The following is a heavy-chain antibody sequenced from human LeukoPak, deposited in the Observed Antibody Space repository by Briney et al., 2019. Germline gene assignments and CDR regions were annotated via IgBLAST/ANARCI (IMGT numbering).Heavy chain of an antibody. CDR1: GFPFSNNA. J-gene: IGHJ6*02. CDR3: AKDIWGWSGMDV. Sequence: GGSLRLSCAASGFPFSNNAMCWVRQAPVKGLEWVSGLGGDGQTWYAGSVKGRFTISRDNSKNMVYLQMNSLRDEDTALYYCAKDIWGWSGMDVWGQGTAVTVSS. CDR2: LGGDGQT. V-gene: IGHV3-23*01. D-gene: IGHD6-19*01.